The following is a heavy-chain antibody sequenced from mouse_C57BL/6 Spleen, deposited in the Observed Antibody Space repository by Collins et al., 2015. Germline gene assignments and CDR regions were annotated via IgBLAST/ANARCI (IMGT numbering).Heavy chain of an antibody. CDR1: GYTFTSYW. CDR3: ARRDYYGSSYIDY. Sequence: QVQLQQPGAELVKPGASVKLSCKASGYTFTSYWMHWVKQRPGQGLEWIGMIHPNSGSTNYNEKFKSKATLTVDKSSSTAYMQLSSLTSGDSAVYYCARRDYYGSSYIDYWGQGTTLTVSS. CDR2: IHPNSGST. D-gene: IGHD1-1*01. J-gene: IGHJ2*01. V-gene: IGHV1-64*01.